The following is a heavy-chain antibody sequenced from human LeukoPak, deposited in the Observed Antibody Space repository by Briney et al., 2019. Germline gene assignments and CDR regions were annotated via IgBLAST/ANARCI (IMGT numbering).Heavy chain of an antibody. CDR2: IQYDGIKR. CDR1: TFTFSSYG. CDR3: ANTMYSSAWSPFDY. Sequence: PGGSLRLSCAASTFTFSSYGMHWVRQAPGKGLEWVAFIQYDGIKRYYADSVKGRFTISRDNSKNTLYLQMNSLRPEDTAIYYCANTMYSSAWSPFDYWGRGTLVTVSS. J-gene: IGHJ4*02. V-gene: IGHV3-30*02. D-gene: IGHD6-19*01.